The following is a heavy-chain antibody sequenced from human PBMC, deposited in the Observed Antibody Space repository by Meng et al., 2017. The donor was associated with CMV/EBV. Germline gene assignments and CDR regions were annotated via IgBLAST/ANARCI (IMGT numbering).Heavy chain of an antibody. J-gene: IGHJ5*02. Sequence: SDTLSLTCAVYGGPFSGYYWSWIRQPPGKGLEWIGEINHSGSTNYNPSLKSRVTISVDTSKNQFSLKLSSVTAADTAVYYCARRGSGSYWGYNWFDPWGQGTLVTVSS. D-gene: IGHD3-10*01. CDR3: ARRGSGSYWGYNWFDP. CDR1: GGPFSGYY. V-gene: IGHV4-34*01. CDR2: INHSGST.